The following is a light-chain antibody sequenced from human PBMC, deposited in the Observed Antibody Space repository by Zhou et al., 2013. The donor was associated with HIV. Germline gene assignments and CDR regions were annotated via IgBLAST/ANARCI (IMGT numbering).Light chain of an antibody. CDR2: QAS. J-gene: IGKJ2*01. CDR1: QSISSW. V-gene: IGKV1-5*03. Sequence: DIQMTQSPSTLSASVGDRVTITCRASQSISSWLAWYQQRPGKAPNLLIYQASSLESGVPSRFSGSGSGTEFTLTISSLQPDDFATYYCQQCNTYPYTFGQGTKLEIK. CDR3: QQCNTYPYT.